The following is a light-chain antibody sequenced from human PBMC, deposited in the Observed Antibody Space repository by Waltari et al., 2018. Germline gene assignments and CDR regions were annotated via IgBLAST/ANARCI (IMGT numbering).Light chain of an antibody. V-gene: IGKV3-20*01. Sequence: EIVLTQSPGTLSLSPGERATLSCRASQSVTSISLTWYQQKRGQTPGLLIYGSSTRATGIPDRFSGSGSVTDFTLTINRLEPEDFAVYYCQQYDGLVVTFGGGTTV. CDR3: QQYDGLVVT. CDR1: QSVTSIS. CDR2: GSS. J-gene: IGKJ4*01.